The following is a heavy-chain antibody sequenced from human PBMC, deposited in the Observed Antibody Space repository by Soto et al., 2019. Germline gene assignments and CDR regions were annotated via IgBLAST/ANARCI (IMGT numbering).Heavy chain of an antibody. V-gene: IGHV1-2*04. Sequence: ASVKFSCKASGYTFTGYYMHWVRQAPGQGLEWMGWINPNSGGTNYAQKFQGWVTMTRDTPISAAYMELSRLRSDDTAVYYCARACSSWYYGMDVWGQGTTVTVSS. J-gene: IGHJ6*02. D-gene: IGHD6-13*01. CDR1: GYTFTGYY. CDR3: ARACSSWYYGMDV. CDR2: INPNSGGT.